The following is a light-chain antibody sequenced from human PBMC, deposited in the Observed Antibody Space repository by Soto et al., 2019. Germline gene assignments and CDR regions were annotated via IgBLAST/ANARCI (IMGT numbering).Light chain of an antibody. J-gene: IGLJ2*01. CDR2: EVS. CDR1: SSDVGGYNH. CDR3: CSYVGSYSVV. V-gene: IGLV2-11*01. Sequence: QSALTQPRSVSGSPGQSVTISCTGTSSDVGGYNHVSWYQHHPGNAPELLIYEVSRRPSGVPDRFSGSKSGNTASLTISGLQPEGETDYYCCSYVGSYSVVFGGGTKLTVL.